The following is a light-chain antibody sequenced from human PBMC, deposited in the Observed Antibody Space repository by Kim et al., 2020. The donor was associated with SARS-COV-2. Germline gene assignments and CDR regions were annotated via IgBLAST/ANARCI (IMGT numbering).Light chain of an antibody. Sequence: AFVGDRVTITCRSSQNIDRWLAWYQQKPGKAPKLLVYTASNLESGVPSRFSGRGSGTQFTLTINGLQPEDFATYYCQEFSTYSRAFGQGTKVDIK. V-gene: IGKV1-5*03. CDR3: QEFSTYSRA. J-gene: IGKJ1*01. CDR1: QNIDRW. CDR2: TAS.